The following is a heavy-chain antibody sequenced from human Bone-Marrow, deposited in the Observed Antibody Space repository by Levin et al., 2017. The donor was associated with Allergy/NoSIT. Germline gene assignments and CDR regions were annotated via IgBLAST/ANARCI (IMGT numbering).Heavy chain of an antibody. CDR1: GFTFDDFA. CDR2: LSWNGGNI. V-gene: IGHV3-9*01. CDR3: AKGSTGYSYGSSYFDS. Sequence: PGGSLRLSCAASGFTFDDFAMHWVRQVPGRGLEWVSGLSWNGGNIGYADSVKGRFTISRDNAKNSLYLQMNSLRPEDTALYYCAKGSTGYSYGSSYFDSWGHGTLLTVSS. J-gene: IGHJ4*01. D-gene: IGHD5-18*01.